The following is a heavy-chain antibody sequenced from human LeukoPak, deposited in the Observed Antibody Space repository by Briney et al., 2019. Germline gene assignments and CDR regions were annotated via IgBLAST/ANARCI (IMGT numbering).Heavy chain of an antibody. CDR2: ITDDATT. Sequence: GGSLRLSCAASGFTFSSAWMHWVRQAPGTGLVWVSRITDDATTTYADSVKGRFTISRDNSKNILYLQMNSLRAEDTAVYYCVRDRVGPDYWGQGTLVTVSS. CDR3: VRDRVGPDY. V-gene: IGHV3-74*03. D-gene: IGHD1-26*01. J-gene: IGHJ4*02. CDR1: GFTFSSAW.